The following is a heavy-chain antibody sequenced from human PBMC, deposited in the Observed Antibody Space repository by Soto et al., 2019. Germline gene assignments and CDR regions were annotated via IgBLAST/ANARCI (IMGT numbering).Heavy chain of an antibody. D-gene: IGHD2-15*01. V-gene: IGHV3-11*06. CDR2: ISPGSRYP. J-gene: IGHJ5*02. CDR1: GFTFGDSS. CDR3: VRGGGGGLFDP. Sequence: LRLSCACSGFTFGDSSMSWIRQAPGKGLEWLSYISPGSRYPAYADSVKGRFTISRDNAKRSLYLQMMSLTAEDTAIYYCVRGGGGGLFDPWGQGTMVTVSS.